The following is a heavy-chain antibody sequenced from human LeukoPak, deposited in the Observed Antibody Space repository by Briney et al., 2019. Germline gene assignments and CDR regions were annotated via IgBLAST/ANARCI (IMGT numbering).Heavy chain of an antibody. Sequence: ASVKVSCKASGYTFTSYYMHWVRQAPGQGLEWMGIINPSGGSTSYAQKFQGRVTMTRDTSTSTVYMELSSLRCEDTAVYYCARDNRSTGPVDYWGQGTLVTVSS. V-gene: IGHV1-46*01. CDR3: ARDNRSTGPVDY. D-gene: IGHD4-17*01. CDR1: GYTFTSYY. J-gene: IGHJ4*02. CDR2: INPSGGST.